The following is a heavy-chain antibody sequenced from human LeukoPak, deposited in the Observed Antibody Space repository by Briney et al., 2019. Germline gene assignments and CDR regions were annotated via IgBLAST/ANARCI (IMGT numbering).Heavy chain of an antibody. CDR1: GGSISSGSYY. J-gene: IGHJ4*02. V-gene: IGHV4-61*02. D-gene: IGHD1-14*01. Sequence: SETLSLTCTVSGGSISSGSYYWNWLRQPAGKGLEWIGRIYTSGGTNYNPSLKSRVTISADTSKNQFSLKLTSVTAADTAVYYCARTPGSWQFNKWGQGTLVTVSS. CDR2: IYTSGGT. CDR3: ARTPGSWQFNK.